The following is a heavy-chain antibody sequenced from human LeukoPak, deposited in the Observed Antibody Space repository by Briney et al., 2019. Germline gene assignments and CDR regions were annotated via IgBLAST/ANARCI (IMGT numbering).Heavy chain of an antibody. V-gene: IGHV3-30-3*01. Sequence: GGSLRLSCAASGFTFSSYAMHWVRQAPGKGLEWVAVISYDGSNKYYADSVKGRFTISRDNSKNTLYLQMNSLRAEDTAVYYCASWEPSDAFDTWGQGTMVTVSS. D-gene: IGHD1-26*01. CDR3: ASWEPSDAFDT. J-gene: IGHJ3*02. CDR1: GFTFSSYA. CDR2: ISYDGSNK.